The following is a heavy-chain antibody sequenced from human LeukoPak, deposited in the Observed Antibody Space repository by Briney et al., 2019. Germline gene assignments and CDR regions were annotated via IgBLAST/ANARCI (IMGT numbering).Heavy chain of an antibody. Sequence: PGGSLRLSCAASGFTFSSCEMNWVRQAPGKGLEWVSYISSSGSTIYYADSVKGRFTISRDNAKNSLYLQMNSLRAEDTAVYYCARGSYYDSSGYTDYWGQGTLVTVSS. D-gene: IGHD3-22*01. J-gene: IGHJ4*02. V-gene: IGHV3-48*03. CDR1: GFTFSSCE. CDR3: ARGSYYDSSGYTDY. CDR2: ISSSGSTI.